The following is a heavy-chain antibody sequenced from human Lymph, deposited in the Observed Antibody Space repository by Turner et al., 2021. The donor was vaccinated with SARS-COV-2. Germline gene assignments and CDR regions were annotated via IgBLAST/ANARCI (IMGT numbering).Heavy chain of an antibody. J-gene: IGHJ4*02. CDR3: ARVLPYGDYFDY. Sequence: EVQLVESGGGLIQPGGSLRLSCAASGFTVSSNYMTWVRQAQGKGLEWVSLIYSGGSTYYADSVKGRFTISRDNSKNTLYLQMNSLRADDTAVYYCARVLPYGDYFDYWGQGTLVTVSS. CDR1: GFTVSSNY. V-gene: IGHV3-53*01. CDR2: IYSGGST. D-gene: IGHD4-17*01.